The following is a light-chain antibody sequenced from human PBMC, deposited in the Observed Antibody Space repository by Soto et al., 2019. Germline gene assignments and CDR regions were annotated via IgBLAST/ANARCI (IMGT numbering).Light chain of an antibody. Sequence: EIVLTQSPGTLSLSPGERATLSCRASQSVMSNYLAWYHQRPGQAPRLLIFGASNRATGIPDRFSGTGSGTDFSLTISRLEPDDFAVYYCQQYGSSPGTFGQGTRLEIK. V-gene: IGKV3-20*01. J-gene: IGKJ5*01. CDR1: QSVMSNY. CDR3: QQYGSSPGT. CDR2: GAS.